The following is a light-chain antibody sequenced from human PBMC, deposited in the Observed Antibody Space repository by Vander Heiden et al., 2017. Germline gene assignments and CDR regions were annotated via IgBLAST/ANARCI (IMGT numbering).Light chain of an antibody. CDR3: QVWDSSSDPLYV. CDR1: NIGSKS. V-gene: IGLV3-21*02. Sequence: SYVLNQPPSVSVAPGQTARITCGGNNIGSKSVPWYQQKPGQAPVLVAYDDSDRPSGIPERFSGSNSGNTATLTISRVEAGDEADYYCQVWDSSSDPLYVFGTGTKVTVL. J-gene: IGLJ1*01. CDR2: DDS.